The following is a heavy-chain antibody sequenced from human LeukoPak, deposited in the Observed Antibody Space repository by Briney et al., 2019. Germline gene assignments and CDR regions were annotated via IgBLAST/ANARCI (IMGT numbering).Heavy chain of an antibody. CDR3: ARDKYGDYVIDY. CDR1: GFTFSSYS. D-gene: IGHD4-17*01. CDR2: ISSSSSYI. V-gene: IGHV3-21*01. J-gene: IGHJ4*02. Sequence: PGGSLRLSCAASGFTFSSYSMNWVRQAPGKGLEWVSSISSSSSYIYYADSVKGRFTISRDNAKNSLYLQVNSLRAEDTAVYYCARDKYGDYVIDYWGQGTLVTVSS.